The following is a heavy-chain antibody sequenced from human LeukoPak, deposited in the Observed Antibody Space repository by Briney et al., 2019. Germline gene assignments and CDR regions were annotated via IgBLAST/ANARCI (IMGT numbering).Heavy chain of an antibody. J-gene: IGHJ4*02. V-gene: IGHV3-23*01. CDR1: GFTFSTYA. CDR2: ISGSGANT. D-gene: IGHD3-3*01. Sequence: GGSLRLSCAASGFTFSTYAMSWVRQAPGKGLEWVSTISGSGANTYYADSVKGRFTISRDNSKNTLYLQMNSLRAEDTAVYYCARDSLAIFGVVTTDWGQGTLVTVSS. CDR3: ARDSLAIFGVVTTD.